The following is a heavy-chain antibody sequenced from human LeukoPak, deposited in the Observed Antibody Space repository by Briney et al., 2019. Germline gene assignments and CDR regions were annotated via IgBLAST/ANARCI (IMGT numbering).Heavy chain of an antibody. CDR2: AYYSGST. V-gene: IGHV4-59*08. J-gene: IGHJ5*02. CDR3: ARNAAVATSRSWFDP. D-gene: IGHD6-19*01. CDR1: GGSISNYY. Sequence: SETLSLTCTVSGGSISNYYWSWIRQPPGKGLEWIGYAYYSGSTNYNPSLESRVTMSVDTSKNKFTLKLSSVTASDTAVYYCARNAAVATSRSWFDPWGQGSLVTVSS.